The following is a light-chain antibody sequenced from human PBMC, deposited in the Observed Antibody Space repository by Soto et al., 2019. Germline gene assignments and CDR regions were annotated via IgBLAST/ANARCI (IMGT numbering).Light chain of an antibody. CDR3: SSYGASSTL. V-gene: IGLV2-14*03. CDR2: DVS. CDR1: STDIGSYNY. J-gene: IGLJ2*01. Sequence: QSVLTQPASLSGSPGQSITISCTGTSTDIGSYNYVSWYQQHPGKAPKLTIFDVSYRPSGISDRFSGSKSGNTASLTISGLQPEDEADYYCSSYGASSTLFGGGTKVTVL.